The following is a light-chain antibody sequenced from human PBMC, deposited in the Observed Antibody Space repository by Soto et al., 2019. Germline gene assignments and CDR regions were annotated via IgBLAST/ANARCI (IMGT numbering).Light chain of an antibody. CDR2: KAS. CDR3: QQYNSYSRT. J-gene: IGKJ1*01. V-gene: IGKV1-5*03. Sequence: DFQMTQSPSTLSASVGDRVTITCRASQSISSWLAWYQQKPGKAPKLLIYKASSLESGVPSRLSGSGSGTEFTLTISSLQPDDFATYYCQQYNSYSRTFGQGTKVEIK. CDR1: QSISSW.